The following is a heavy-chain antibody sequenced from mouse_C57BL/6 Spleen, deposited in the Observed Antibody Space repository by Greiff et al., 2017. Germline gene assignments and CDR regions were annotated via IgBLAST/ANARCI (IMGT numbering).Heavy chain of an antibody. CDR1: GYTFTSYW. CDR3: ASYYGSRRDWYFDV. D-gene: IGHD1-1*01. CDR2: IYPGSGST. J-gene: IGHJ1*03. Sequence: QVQLQQPGAELVKPGASVKMSCKASGYTFTSYWITWVKQRPGQGLEWIGDIYPGSGSTNYNEKFKSKATLTVDTSSSTAYMQLSSLTSEDSAVYYCASYYGSRRDWYFDVWGTGTTVTVSS. V-gene: IGHV1-55*01.